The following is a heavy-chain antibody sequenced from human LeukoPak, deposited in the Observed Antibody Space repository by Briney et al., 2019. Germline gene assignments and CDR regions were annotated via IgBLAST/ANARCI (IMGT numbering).Heavy chain of an antibody. CDR2: ISGSGGST. Sequence: GGSLRLSCAASGFTFSSYAMSWVRQAPGKGLEWVSAISGSGGSTYYAASVKGRFTISRDNSKNTLYLRMNSLRAEDTAVYYCAKDLPAAAAGTRYYYGMDVWGQGTTVTVSS. CDR3: AKDLPAAAAGTRYYYGMDV. V-gene: IGHV3-23*01. J-gene: IGHJ6*02. D-gene: IGHD6-13*01. CDR1: GFTFSSYA.